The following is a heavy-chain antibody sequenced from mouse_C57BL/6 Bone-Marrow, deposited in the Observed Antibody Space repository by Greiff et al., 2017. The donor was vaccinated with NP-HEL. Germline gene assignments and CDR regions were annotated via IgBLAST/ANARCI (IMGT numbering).Heavy chain of an antibody. Sequence: VKLQQPGAELVKPGASVKLSCKASGYTFTSYWMHWVKQRPGQGLEWIGMIHPNSGSTNYNEKFKSKATLTVDKSSSTAYMQLSSLTSEDSAVYYCARRSYSNYVRYAMDYWGQGTSVTVAS. J-gene: IGHJ4*01. D-gene: IGHD2-5*01. V-gene: IGHV1-64*01. CDR3: ARRSYSNYVRYAMDY. CDR1: GYTFTSYW. CDR2: IHPNSGST.